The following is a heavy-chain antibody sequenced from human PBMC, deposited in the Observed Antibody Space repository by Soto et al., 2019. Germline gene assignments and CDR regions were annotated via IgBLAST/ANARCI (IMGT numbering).Heavy chain of an antibody. CDR2: IKSKTDGGTT. J-gene: IGHJ6*02. CDR1: GFTFSNAW. V-gene: IGHV3-15*01. CDR3: TTDGIVVVITSYYGMDV. D-gene: IGHD3-22*01. Sequence: PGGSLRLSCAASGFTFSNAWMSWVRQAPGKGLEWVGRIKSKTDGGTTDYAAPVKGRFTISRDDSKNTLYLQMNSLKTEDTAVYYCTTDGIVVVITSYYGMDVWGQGTTVTVSS.